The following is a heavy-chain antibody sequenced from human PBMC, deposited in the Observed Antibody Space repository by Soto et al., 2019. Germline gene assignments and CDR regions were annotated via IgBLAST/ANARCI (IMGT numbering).Heavy chain of an antibody. V-gene: IGHV1-24*01. CDR2: FDPEYGET. D-gene: IGHD4-17*01. CDR1: GYTLTELS. J-gene: IGHJ6*02. Sequence: ASVKVSCKVSGYTLTELSMHWVRQAPGKGLEWMGGFDPEYGETIYAQKFQGRVTMTEDTSTDTAYMELSSLRSEDTAVYYCATFAWDGDYAKLNYFAYGIDVWDQGSMVAISS. CDR3: ATFAWDGDYAKLNYFAYGIDV.